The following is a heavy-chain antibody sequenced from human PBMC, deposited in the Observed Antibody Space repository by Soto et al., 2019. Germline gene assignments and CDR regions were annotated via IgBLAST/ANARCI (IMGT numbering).Heavy chain of an antibody. V-gene: IGHV4-59*01. CDR3: ARAVRDYYYCYMDV. CDR1: GGSISSYY. J-gene: IGHJ6*03. CDR2: IYYSGST. Sequence: QVQLQESGPGLVKPSEPLSLTCTVSGGSISSYYWSWIRQPPEKGLEWFGYIYYSGSTNYNLSLKVRSTISVNTSKNQCSLKLSSVTAADTAVYYCARAVRDYYYCYMDVWGKGTTVTVSS.